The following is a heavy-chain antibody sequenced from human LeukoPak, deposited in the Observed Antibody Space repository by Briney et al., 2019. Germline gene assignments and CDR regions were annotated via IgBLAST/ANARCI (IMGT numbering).Heavy chain of an antibody. CDR3: AKVRVFDYVWGSYVY. CDR2: ISYDGSNE. D-gene: IGHD3-16*01. J-gene: IGHJ4*02. V-gene: IGHV3-30*18. CDR1: GFSFSSYA. Sequence: PGRSLRLSCAASGFSFSSYAMHWVRQAPGKGLEWVAVISYDGSNEYYADSVKGRFTISRDNSKNTLYLQMNSLRAEDTAVYYWAKVRVFDYVWGSYVYWGQGTLVTVSS.